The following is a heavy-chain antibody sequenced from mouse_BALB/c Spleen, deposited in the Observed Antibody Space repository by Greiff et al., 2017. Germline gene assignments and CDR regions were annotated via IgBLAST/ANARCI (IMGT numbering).Heavy chain of an antibody. J-gene: IGHJ2*01. CDR2: IWGGGST. Sequence: VMLVESGPGLVAPSQSLSITCTVSGFSLARYSVHWVRQPPGKGLEWLGMIWGGGSTDYNSALKSRLSISKNNSKRQVFLKMNSLQTDDTAMYYCARNVEDYFDYWGQGTTLTVSS. CDR3: ARNVEDYFDY. CDR1: GFSLARYS. V-gene: IGHV2-6-4*01.